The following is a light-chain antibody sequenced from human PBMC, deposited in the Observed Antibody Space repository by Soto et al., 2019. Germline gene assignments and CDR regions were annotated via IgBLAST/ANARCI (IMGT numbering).Light chain of an antibody. Sequence: EIVLTQSPGTLSQSPGEGATLSCRASQSVSNNYLAWYQQKPGQAPRLLIYGASNRATGIPDRFSGSGSGTDFTLTISRLEPEDFAVYYCQQYGSSGTFGQGTKVDIK. CDR3: QQYGSSGT. CDR2: GAS. J-gene: IGKJ1*01. CDR1: QSVSNNY. V-gene: IGKV3-20*01.